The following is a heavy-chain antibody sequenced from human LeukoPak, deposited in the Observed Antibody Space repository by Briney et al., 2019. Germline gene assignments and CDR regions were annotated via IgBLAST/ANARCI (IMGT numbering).Heavy chain of an antibody. V-gene: IGHV4-38-2*02. D-gene: IGHD1-1*01. Sequence: SETLSLTCTVSGYSISSGYYWAWIGQPPGKGLEWIGSIYHSGSTYYNPSLKSRVTISVDTSKNQFSLKLSSVTAADTAVYYCATTTGIQRGFDYWGQGTLVTVSS. CDR1: GYSISSGYY. CDR3: ATTTGIQRGFDY. CDR2: IYHSGST. J-gene: IGHJ4*02.